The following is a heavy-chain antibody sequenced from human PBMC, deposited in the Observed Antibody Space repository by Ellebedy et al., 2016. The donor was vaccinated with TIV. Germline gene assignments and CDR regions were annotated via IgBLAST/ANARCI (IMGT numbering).Heavy chain of an antibody. Sequence: GGSLRLSCGASGFSFRSYWMTWVRQATGKGLEWVANINQDGSDKYYEDSVKGRFTIARDNAKNSLFLQMSSLRVEDTAVYYCANDGSYGDYRSPTHAFVMWGQGTMVAVSS. CDR2: INQDGSDK. D-gene: IGHD4-17*01. J-gene: IGHJ3*02. CDR3: ANDGSYGDYRSPTHAFVM. V-gene: IGHV3-7*01. CDR1: GFSFRSYW.